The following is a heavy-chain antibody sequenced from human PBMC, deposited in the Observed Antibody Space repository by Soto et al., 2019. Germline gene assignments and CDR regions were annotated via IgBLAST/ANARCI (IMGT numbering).Heavy chain of an antibody. CDR2: IAPIGYST. Sequence: EVQLLESGVGLVQPGGSLRLSCAVSGLTFRNHAMSWVRQAPGKGLEWVSTIAPIGYSTHYAGSLEGRFTISRDDSKSTLDLQMNILRADDTAVYYCVSWVSPHFDYWGQGTVVSVSS. CDR3: VSWVSPHFDY. CDR1: GLTFRNHA. D-gene: IGHD2-8*01. J-gene: IGHJ4*02. V-gene: IGHV3-23*01.